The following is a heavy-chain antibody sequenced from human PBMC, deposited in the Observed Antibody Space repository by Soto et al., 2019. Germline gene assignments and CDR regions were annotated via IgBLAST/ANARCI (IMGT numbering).Heavy chain of an antibody. CDR1: GFTFSSYS. CDR3: ASGKYYDFWSGYYRYGMDV. Sequence: GGSLRLSCAASGFTFSSYSMNWVRRAPGKGLEWVSYISSSSSSIYYADSVKGRFTISRDNAKNSLYLQMNSLRDEDTAVYYCASGKYYDFWSGYYRYGMDVWGQGTTVTVSS. D-gene: IGHD3-3*01. V-gene: IGHV3-48*02. J-gene: IGHJ6*02. CDR2: ISSSSSSI.